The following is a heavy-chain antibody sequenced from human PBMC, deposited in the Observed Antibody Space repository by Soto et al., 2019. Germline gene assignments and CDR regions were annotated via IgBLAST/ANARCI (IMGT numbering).Heavy chain of an antibody. Sequence: ASVKVSCKASGFTFSNSAIQWVRPTRGQRLEWIGWIVVGSGNTNYARELHGRVTITRDMSTSAAYMELNSLKTEDTAVYYCTSEGSVPMVRGVSYYYGMDVWGQGTTVTVSS. CDR2: IVVGSGNT. J-gene: IGHJ6*02. D-gene: IGHD3-10*01. V-gene: IGHV1-58*02. CDR3: TSEGSVPMVRGVSYYYGMDV. CDR1: GFTFSNSA.